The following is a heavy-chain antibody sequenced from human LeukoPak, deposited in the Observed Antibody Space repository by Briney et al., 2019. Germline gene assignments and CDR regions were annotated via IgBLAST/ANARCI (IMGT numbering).Heavy chain of an antibody. D-gene: IGHD6-19*01. CDR2: IIPIFGTA. CDR1: GGTFSSYA. Sequence: SVKDSCKASGGTFSSYAISWVRQAPGQGLEWMGRIIPIFGTANYAQKFQGRVTITTDESTSTAYMELSSLRSEDTAVYYCARDQIAVAGNFDYWGQGTLVTVSS. CDR3: ARDQIAVAGNFDY. J-gene: IGHJ4*02. V-gene: IGHV1-69*05.